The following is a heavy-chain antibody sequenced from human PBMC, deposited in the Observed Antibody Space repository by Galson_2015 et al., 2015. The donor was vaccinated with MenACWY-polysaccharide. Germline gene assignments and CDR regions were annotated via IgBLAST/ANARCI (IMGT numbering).Heavy chain of an antibody. D-gene: IGHD3-16*01. J-gene: IGHJ4*01. V-gene: IGHV2-5*01. CDR2: IYWNGDS. CDR3: ARSTGGILIPFDN. CDR1: GFSLSNPGVS. Sequence: PALVTPTLTLTLACTFSGFSLSNPGVSVAWLRQPPGKALEWLALIYWNGDSHYSPSLKKTLTDTQATSKHQVVLTMTNMDPVDTATYYCARSTGGILIPFDNWGHGALVTASS.